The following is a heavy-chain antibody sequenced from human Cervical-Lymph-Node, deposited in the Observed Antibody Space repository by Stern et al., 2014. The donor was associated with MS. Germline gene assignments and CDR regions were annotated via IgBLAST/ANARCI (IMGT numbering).Heavy chain of an antibody. J-gene: IGHJ4*02. CDR3: TRGVSNDY. CDR2: ISGSATTI. CDR1: GFTFSDFF. D-gene: IGHD6-13*01. V-gene: IGHV3-11*01. Sequence: QMQLVESGGGLVKPGVSLRLSCAASGFTFSDFFMNWIRQAPVKGPEWLSYISGSATTIYYANFVKSRFTITRNNAKNSLFLQLDSLRAEDTAVYYCTRGVSNDYWGQGTLVTVSS.